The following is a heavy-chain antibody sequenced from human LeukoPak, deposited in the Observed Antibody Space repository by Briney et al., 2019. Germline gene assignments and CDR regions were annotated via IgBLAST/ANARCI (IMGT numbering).Heavy chain of an antibody. CDR1: GFTFSSYG. V-gene: IGHV3-33*01. CDR3: ARDLGGFLDY. CDR2: IWYDGSNK. D-gene: IGHD2-15*01. Sequence: GGSLRLSCAASGFTFSSYGIHWVRQAPGKGLEWVAVIWYDGSNKFYADSVKGRFTISRDNSKNTLFLQMNSLRAEDTAPYYCARDLGGFLDYWGQGTLVTVSS. J-gene: IGHJ4*02.